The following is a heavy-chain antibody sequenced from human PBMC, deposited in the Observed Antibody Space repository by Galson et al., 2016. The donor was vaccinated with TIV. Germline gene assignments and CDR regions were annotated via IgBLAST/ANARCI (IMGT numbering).Heavy chain of an antibody. V-gene: IGHV3-23*01. D-gene: IGHD3-10*01. J-gene: IGHJ4*02. Sequence: SLRLSCAASGFRFNSYAMSWVRQAPGKGLEWVSSISATGGSTYYADSVKGRFTNSRHYSKNTVYLQMNSLRPDDTAIYYCAKDASSQVHDSGSFDSWGQGTLVTVSS. CDR3: AKDASSQVHDSGSFDS. CDR1: GFRFNSYA. CDR2: ISATGGST.